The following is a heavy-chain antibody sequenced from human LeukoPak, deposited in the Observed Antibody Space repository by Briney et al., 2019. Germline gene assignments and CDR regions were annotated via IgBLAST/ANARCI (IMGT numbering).Heavy chain of an antibody. D-gene: IGHD6-13*01. CDR1: GGSISTHY. J-gene: IGHJ4*02. V-gene: IGHV4-59*11. CDR2: IYHTGST. CDR3: ARRGVSGSWYFFDY. Sequence: SGTLSLTCTVSGGSISTHYWSWIRQPPGRGLEWIGYIYHTGSTNIHPSLKSRVTISVDTSKNQFSLKLSSVTAADTAVYYCARRGVSGSWYFFDYWGQGTLITVSS.